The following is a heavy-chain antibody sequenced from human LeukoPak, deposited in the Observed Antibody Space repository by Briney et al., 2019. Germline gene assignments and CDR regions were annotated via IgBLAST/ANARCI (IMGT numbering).Heavy chain of an antibody. D-gene: IGHD2-15*01. J-gene: IGHJ4*02. CDR3: ARSPLLAATGYFFDL. Sequence: PGGSLRLSCAASGFTFSSYYMSWVRQAPGKGLEWVSVIYSSGSKSYEDSVKGRFTISRDNSKNTLYLQMNSLRAEDTAVYYCARSPLLAATGYFFDLWGQGTLVTVSS. CDR1: GFTFSSYY. V-gene: IGHV3-66*02. CDR2: IYSSGSK.